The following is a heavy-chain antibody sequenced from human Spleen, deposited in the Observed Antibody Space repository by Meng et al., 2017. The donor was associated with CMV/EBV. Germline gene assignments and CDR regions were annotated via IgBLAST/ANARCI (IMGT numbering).Heavy chain of an antibody. Sequence: VSGGSVSSTSYYWTWIRQPPGKGLEWIGYIYYSETTNYNPSLKSRVTISVDTSKNQFSLKLSSATAADTAVYYCARAIVGASRCFDPWGQGTLVTVSS. CDR3: ARAIVGASRCFDP. J-gene: IGHJ5*02. CDR1: GGSVSSTSYY. D-gene: IGHD1-26*01. V-gene: IGHV4-61*01. CDR2: IYYSETT.